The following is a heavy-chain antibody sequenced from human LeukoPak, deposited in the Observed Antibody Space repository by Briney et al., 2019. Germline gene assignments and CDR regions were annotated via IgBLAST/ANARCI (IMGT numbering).Heavy chain of an antibody. J-gene: IGHJ4*02. CDR2: INQDGSAK. CDR1: RITFSSNW. D-gene: IGHD3-16*01. CDR3: MPGGSGSDY. Sequence: PGGSLRLSCALSRITFSSNWMNWVRQAPGRGLEWVANINQDGSAKFYVDSVRGRFTISRDNARNSVYLQMDSLRAEDTALYYCMPGGSGSDYWGQGTLVTVSS. V-gene: IGHV3-7*01.